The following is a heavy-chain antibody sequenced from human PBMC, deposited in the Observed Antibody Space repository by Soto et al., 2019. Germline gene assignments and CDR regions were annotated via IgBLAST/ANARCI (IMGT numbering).Heavy chain of an antibody. V-gene: IGHV3-23*01. Sequence: PGGSLRLSCAASGFTFSNYAMNWVRQAPGKGLEWVSSISASGDTTFYVDSVKGRFTVSRDNSKNTLYLQMNSLRAEDTAVYFCAKVGWVKSMASFDYWGLGTLVT. J-gene: IGHJ4*02. CDR3: AKVGWVKSMASFDY. CDR1: GFTFSNYA. D-gene: IGHD5-12*01. CDR2: ISASGDTT.